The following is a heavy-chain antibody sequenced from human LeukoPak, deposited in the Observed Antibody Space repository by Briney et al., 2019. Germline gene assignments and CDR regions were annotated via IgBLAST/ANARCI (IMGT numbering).Heavy chain of an antibody. CDR2: IYYSGST. D-gene: IGHD2-21*02. CDR3: ARDRPSEYCGGDCPPQGYFDL. V-gene: IGHV4-59*01. Sequence: SETLSLTCTVSGGSISSYYWSWIRQPPGKGLEWIGYIYYSGSTNYNPSLESRVTISVDTSKNQFSLELSSVTAADTAVYYCARDRPSEYCGGDCPPQGYFDLWGRGTLVTVSS. CDR1: GGSISSYY. J-gene: IGHJ2*01.